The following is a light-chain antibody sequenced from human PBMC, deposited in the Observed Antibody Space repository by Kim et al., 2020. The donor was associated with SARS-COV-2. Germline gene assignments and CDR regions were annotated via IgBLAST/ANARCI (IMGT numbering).Light chain of an antibody. Sequence: DIQMTQSPSTLSASVGDRVTITCRASQSISNWLAWYQQKPGKAPKLLIYKASSLESGVPSRFSGSGSGTEFTLTISSLQPDDVATYYCQQYKSYSPYTFGQGTKLEIK. J-gene: IGKJ2*01. CDR1: QSISNW. CDR3: QQYKSYSPYT. CDR2: KAS. V-gene: IGKV1-5*03.